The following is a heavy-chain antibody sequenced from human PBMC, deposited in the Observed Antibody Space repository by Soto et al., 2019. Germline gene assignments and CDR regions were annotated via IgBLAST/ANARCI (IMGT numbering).Heavy chain of an antibody. CDR1: GFSLTTRGVG. J-gene: IGHJ5*02. Sequence: QITLKESGPTLVKPTQTLTLTCTFSGFSLTTRGVGVGWIRQPPGKALECLSLIYWDDDKRYSPSLQSRLSITNDTSKNQVVLTMTNVDPVNTATYYCAHIPNYYQYDWFDPWGQETLVSVSS. CDR2: IYWDDDK. V-gene: IGHV2-5*02. D-gene: IGHD3-16*01. CDR3: AHIPNYYQYDWFDP.